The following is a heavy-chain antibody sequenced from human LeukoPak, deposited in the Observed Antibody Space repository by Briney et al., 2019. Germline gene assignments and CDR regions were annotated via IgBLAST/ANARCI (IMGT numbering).Heavy chain of an antibody. CDR1: GFTFSSYAM. CDR3: ASHIAAAGMWYNWFDP. CDR2: IYHSGST. V-gene: IGHV4-4*02. Sequence: GSLRLSCAASGFTFSSYAMSWVRQPPGKGLEWIGEIYHSGSTNYNPSLKSRVTISVDKSKNQFSLKLSSVTAADTAVYYCASHIAAAGMWYNWFDPWGQGTLVTVSS. J-gene: IGHJ5*02. D-gene: IGHD6-13*01.